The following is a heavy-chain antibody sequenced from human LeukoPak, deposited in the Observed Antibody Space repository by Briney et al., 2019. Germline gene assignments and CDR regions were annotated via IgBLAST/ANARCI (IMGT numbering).Heavy chain of an antibody. D-gene: IGHD3-3*01. CDR3: ATDRGWRTSGYYLYYFEY. CDR1: GFTFSSYA. J-gene: IGHJ4*02. V-gene: IGHV3-30*04. Sequence: GRFLRLSCAASGFTFSSYAMHWVRQAPGKGLEWVAVISYDGSNKYYADSVKGRFTISRDNSKNTLYLQMSSLRAEDTAVYYCATDRGWRTSGYYLYYFEYWGQGTLVTYSS. CDR2: ISYDGSNK.